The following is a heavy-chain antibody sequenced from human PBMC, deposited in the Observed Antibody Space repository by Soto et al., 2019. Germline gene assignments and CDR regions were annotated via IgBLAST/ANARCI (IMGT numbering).Heavy chain of an antibody. D-gene: IGHD2-15*01. CDR3: ARDGLVVVVAATLDGMDV. Sequence: EVQLVESGGCLVKPGGSLRLSCAASGFTFSSYSMNWVRQAPGKGLEWVSSISSSSSYIYYADSVKGRFTISRDNAKNSLYLQMNSLRAEDTAVYYCARDGLVVVVAATLDGMDVWGQGTTVTVSS. V-gene: IGHV3-21*01. J-gene: IGHJ6*02. CDR1: GFTFSSYS. CDR2: ISSSSSYI.